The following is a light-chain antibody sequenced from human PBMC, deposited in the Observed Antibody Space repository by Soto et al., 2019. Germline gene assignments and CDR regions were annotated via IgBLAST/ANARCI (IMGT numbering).Light chain of an antibody. CDR1: QSVGNS. Sequence: EIVLTQSPDTLSLSPGERATLSCRASQSVGNSFAWYQQKPGQAPRLLIYDASKRATGIPARFSGSGSGTDFTLTIGGLEPEDFAVYSCQQRRNWPLTFGGGTNVEIK. V-gene: IGKV3-11*01. J-gene: IGKJ4*02. CDR2: DAS. CDR3: QQRRNWPLT.